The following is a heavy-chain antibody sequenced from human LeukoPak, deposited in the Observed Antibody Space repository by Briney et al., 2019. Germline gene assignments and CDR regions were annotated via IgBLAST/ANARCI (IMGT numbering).Heavy chain of an antibody. V-gene: IGHV3-48*01. CDR3: ARGAYYYED. CDR1: GFTFDNYA. Sequence: PGGSLRLSCAASGFTFDNYAMNWVRQAPGKGLEWVSYISSSSSTIYYADSVKGRFTISRDNAKNSLYLQMNSLRAEDTAVYYCARGAYYYEDWGQGTLVTVSS. CDR2: ISSSSSTI. J-gene: IGHJ4*02. D-gene: IGHD3-22*01.